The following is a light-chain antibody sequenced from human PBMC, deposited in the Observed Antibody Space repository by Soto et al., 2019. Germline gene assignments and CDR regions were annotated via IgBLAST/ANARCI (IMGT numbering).Light chain of an antibody. Sequence: DIQMTQSPSSLSESVGDRVTITCRASQSISSYLNWYQQKPGKAPKLLIYAASSLQSGVPSRFSGSGSGTDFTLTITSLQPEDFATYYCQQIYSTPRTFGQGTKVEIK. V-gene: IGKV1-39*01. CDR2: AAS. J-gene: IGKJ1*01. CDR3: QQIYSTPRT. CDR1: QSISSY.